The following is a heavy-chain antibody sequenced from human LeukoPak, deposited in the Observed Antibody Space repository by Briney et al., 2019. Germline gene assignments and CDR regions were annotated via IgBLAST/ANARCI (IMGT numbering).Heavy chain of an antibody. CDR1: GFTFSNAW. CDR3: TTGIADY. V-gene: IGHV3-15*01. J-gene: IGHJ4*02. Sequence: PGGSLRLSCAASGFTFSNAWMSWVRQAPGKGLEWVGRIKTKTDDGTTDYAAPVKGRFTISRDDSKNTLYLQMNSLKTEDTAVYYCTTGIADYWGQGTLVTVSS. D-gene: IGHD6-13*01. CDR2: IKTKTDDGTT.